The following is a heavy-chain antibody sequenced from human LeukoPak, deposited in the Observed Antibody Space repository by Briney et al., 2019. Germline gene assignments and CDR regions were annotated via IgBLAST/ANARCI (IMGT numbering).Heavy chain of an antibody. CDR1: GGTFSSYA. J-gene: IGHJ4*02. V-gene: IGHV1-69*05. CDR3: AKGASYYHAFYDY. CDR2: IIPIFGTA. Sequence: SVKVSCKASGGTFSSYAISWVRQAPGQGLEWMGGIIPIFGTANYAQKFQGRVTITTDESTSTAYMELSSLRSEDTAVYYCAKGASYYHAFYDYWGQGTLVTVSS. D-gene: IGHD1-26*01.